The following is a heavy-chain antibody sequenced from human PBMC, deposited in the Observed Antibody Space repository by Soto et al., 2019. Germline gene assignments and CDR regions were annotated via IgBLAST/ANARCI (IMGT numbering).Heavy chain of an antibody. J-gene: IGHJ6*02. CDR3: ARSYATTVPTNYYYGMDV. CDR1: GGTFSSYT. Sequence: QVQLVQSGAEVKKPGSSVKVSCKASGGTFSSYTISWVRQAPGQGLEWMGRIIPILGIANYAQKFQGRVTITADXXTXTXXMELSSLRSEDTAVYYCARSYATTVPTNYYYGMDVWGQGTTVTVSS. CDR2: IIPILGIA. V-gene: IGHV1-69*02. D-gene: IGHD4-17*01.